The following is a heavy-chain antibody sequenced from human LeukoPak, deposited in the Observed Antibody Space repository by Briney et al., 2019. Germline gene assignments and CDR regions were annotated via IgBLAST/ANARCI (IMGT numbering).Heavy chain of an antibody. CDR1: GFTLSSSG. CDR2: IWY. J-gene: IGHJ4*02. D-gene: IGHD3-10*01. Sequence: GGSLRLSCAASGFTLSSSGMHWVRQAPGKGLEWVAYIWYAVKGRFTISRDNSKNTLYLQMNSLRAEDTAVYFCARTNTLDRGPIIDPLDYWGRGTLVTVSS. V-gene: IGHV3-33*01. CDR3: ARTNTLDRGPIIDPLDY.